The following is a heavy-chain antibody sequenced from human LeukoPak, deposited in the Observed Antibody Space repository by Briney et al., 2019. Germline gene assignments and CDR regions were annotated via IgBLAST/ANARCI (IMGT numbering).Heavy chain of an antibody. D-gene: IGHD4-11*01. Sequence: SETLSLTCAVSGYSISSGYYWGWIRQPPGKGLEWIGTIYRSGSTYYNNPSLKSRVTISVDTSKNQFSLKLSSVTAADTAVYYCARDRLATVTTYIDVWGKGTTVTVSS. CDR3: ARDRLATVTTYIDV. V-gene: IGHV4-38-2*02. J-gene: IGHJ6*03. CDR1: GYSISSGYY. CDR2: IYRSGST.